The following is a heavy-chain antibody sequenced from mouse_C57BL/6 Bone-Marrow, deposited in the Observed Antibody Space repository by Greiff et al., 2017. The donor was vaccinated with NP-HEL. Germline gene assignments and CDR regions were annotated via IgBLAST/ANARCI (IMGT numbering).Heavy chain of an antibody. CDR3: ASYYGSSYYAMDY. D-gene: IGHD1-1*01. V-gene: IGHV1-39*01. CDR2: INPNYGTN. J-gene: IGHJ4*01. CDR1: GYSFTDYN. Sequence: EVKLQESGPELVKPGASVKISCKASGYSFTDYNMNWVKQSNGKSLEWIGVINPNYGTNSYNQKFKGKATLTVDQSSSTAYMQLNSLTSEDSAVYYCASYYGSSYYAMDYWGQGTSVTVSS.